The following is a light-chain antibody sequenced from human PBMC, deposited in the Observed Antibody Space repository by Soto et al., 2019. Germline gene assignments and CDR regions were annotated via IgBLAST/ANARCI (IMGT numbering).Light chain of an antibody. J-gene: IGKJ4*01. V-gene: IGKV3-15*01. CDR1: QSVTSN. CDR3: QQYSQWPLT. CDR2: GVS. Sequence: EIVMTQSPAARSVSPGERATLSCRASQSVTSNLAWHQQKPGQAPRLLMYGVSTRATGIPARFGGSGSATEFTLTISSLQSEDFAVYYCQQYSQWPLTFGGGTKVDIK.